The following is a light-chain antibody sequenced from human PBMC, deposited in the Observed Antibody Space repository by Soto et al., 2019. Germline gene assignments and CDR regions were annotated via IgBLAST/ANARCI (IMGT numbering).Light chain of an antibody. CDR1: QSISNW. CDR3: QQYNTYSGT. CDR2: DAS. V-gene: IGKV1-5*01. Sequence: DIQMTQSPSTLSASVGDRVTITCRASQSISNWLAWYQQKPGGAPKLLIYDASNLQGGVPSRFSGCGSGTEFTLTISSLQPDDFATYYCQQYNTYSGTFGQGTEVEIK. J-gene: IGKJ1*01.